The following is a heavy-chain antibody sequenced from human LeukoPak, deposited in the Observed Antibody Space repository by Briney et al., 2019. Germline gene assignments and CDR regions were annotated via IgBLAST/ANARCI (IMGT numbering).Heavy chain of an antibody. CDR1: GFTFSSYA. Sequence: GGSLRLSCAASGFTFSSYAMSWVRQAPGKGLEWVSAISGSGGSTYYADSVKGRFTIPRDNSKNTLYLQMNSLRAEDTAGYYCAKDLNQGNYYDSSGYSNFDYWGQGTLVTVSS. CDR2: ISGSGGST. CDR3: AKDLNQGNYYDSSGYSNFDY. J-gene: IGHJ4*02. D-gene: IGHD3-22*01. V-gene: IGHV3-23*01.